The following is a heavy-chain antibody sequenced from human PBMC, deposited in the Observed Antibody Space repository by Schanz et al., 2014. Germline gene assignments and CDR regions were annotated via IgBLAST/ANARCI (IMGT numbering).Heavy chain of an antibody. CDR3: ARGGPAYYFDD. J-gene: IGHJ4*02. CDR2: ISNNGDST. CDR1: GFVFGDYY. V-gene: IGHV3-64*04. Sequence: PGGSLRLSCAASGFVFGDYYMTWIRQAPGKGLEYISAISNNGDSTYYADSVKDRFTISRDNSKNTVYIQMNSLRAEDTAVYYCARGGPAYYFDDWGQGTLVTVSS.